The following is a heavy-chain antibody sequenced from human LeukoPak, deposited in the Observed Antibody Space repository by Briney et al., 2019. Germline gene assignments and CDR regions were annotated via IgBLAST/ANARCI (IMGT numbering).Heavy chain of an antibody. D-gene: IGHD6-19*01. V-gene: IGHV3-30*03. Sequence: GGSLRLSCAASGFTFSSYGMHWVRQAPGKGLEWVAVISYDGSNKYYADSVKGRFTISRGNSKNTLYLQMNSLRAEDMAVYYCARGVAITWTGSYSSGWNDAFDIWGQGTMVTVS. CDR3: ARGVAITWTGSYSSGWNDAFDI. CDR1: GFTFSSYG. J-gene: IGHJ3*02. CDR2: ISYDGSNK.